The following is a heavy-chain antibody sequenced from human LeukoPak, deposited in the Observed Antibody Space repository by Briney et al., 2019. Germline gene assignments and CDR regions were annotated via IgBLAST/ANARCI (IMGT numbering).Heavy chain of an antibody. V-gene: IGHV4-39*07. CDR3: ARVFDS. Sequence: SETLSLTCTVSGGSVSTSDYYWGWIRQSPVKGLEWIGDVFYTGKTNYNPSLRGRATISIDTSKNQFSLELTYVTAADSAVYYCARVFDSWGQGTLVTVSS. CDR1: GGSVSTSDYY. J-gene: IGHJ4*02. CDR2: VFYTGKT.